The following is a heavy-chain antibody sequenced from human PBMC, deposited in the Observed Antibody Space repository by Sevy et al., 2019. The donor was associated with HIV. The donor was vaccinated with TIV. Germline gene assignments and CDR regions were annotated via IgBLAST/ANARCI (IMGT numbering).Heavy chain of an antibody. CDR2: IYYSGLT. CDR1: GGYMSSGDYN. D-gene: IGHD4-4*01. V-gene: IGHV4-30-4*01. Sequence: SETLSLTCTVSGGYMSSGDYNWNWIRQPPGKGLEWIGYIYYSGLTYYNPSLKSRITLSVDTSENQFSLTLSSVTAADTAVYYCARSYSDYSNALAFDYWGQGSLVTVSS. J-gene: IGHJ4*02. CDR3: ARSYSDYSNALAFDY.